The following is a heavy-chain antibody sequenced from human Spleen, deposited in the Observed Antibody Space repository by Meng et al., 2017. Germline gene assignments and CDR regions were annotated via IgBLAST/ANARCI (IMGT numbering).Heavy chain of an antibody. Sequence: SETLSLTCTVSGASLNVNSYYWGWIRQPPGKGLEWIGSVHYGGNTYYSPSLKSRVTISGDTSRKQFSLKLTSVTAADTAVYYCARVRYSSSWLDYSFDLWGPGTPVTVSS. D-gene: IGHD6-13*01. CDR2: VHYGGNT. CDR3: ARVRYSSSWLDYSFDL. V-gene: IGHV4-39*07. CDR1: GASLNVNSYY. J-gene: IGHJ3*01.